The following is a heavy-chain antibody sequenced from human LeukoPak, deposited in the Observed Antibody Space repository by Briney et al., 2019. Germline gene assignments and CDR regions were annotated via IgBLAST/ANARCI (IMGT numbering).Heavy chain of an antibody. Sequence: GGALRLSCVASGFTFVSYWMHWVRQAPGRGRVWVSRIYGFGSGTDFADSAKGSFTISRDNAKNTLYLQINSLRAEDTAVYYCARGAPGNTALDYWGQGTLVTVSS. CDR1: GFTFVSYW. D-gene: IGHD5-18*01. J-gene: IGHJ4*02. V-gene: IGHV3-74*01. CDR3: ARGAPGNTALDY. CDR2: IYGFGSGT.